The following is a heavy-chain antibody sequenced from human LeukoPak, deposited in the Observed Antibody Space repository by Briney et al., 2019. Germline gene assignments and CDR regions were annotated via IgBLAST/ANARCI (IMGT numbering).Heavy chain of an antibody. CDR2: ISYDGSNK. Sequence: GGSLRLSCAASGFTFSSYAMHWVRQAPGKGLEWVAVISYDGSNKYYADSVKGRFTISRDNSKNTLYLQMNSLRAEDTAVYYCAKALTQGWELSNWFDPWGQGTLVTVSS. D-gene: IGHD1-26*01. CDR3: AKALTQGWELSNWFDP. J-gene: IGHJ5*02. V-gene: IGHV3-30-3*01. CDR1: GFTFSSYA.